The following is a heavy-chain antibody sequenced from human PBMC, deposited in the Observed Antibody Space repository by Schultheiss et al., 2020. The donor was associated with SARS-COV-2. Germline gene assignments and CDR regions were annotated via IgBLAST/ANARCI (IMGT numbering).Heavy chain of an antibody. CDR2: IYHSGST. V-gene: IGHV4-39*07. CDR1: GGSISSSSYY. D-gene: IGHD3-10*01. J-gene: IGHJ4*02. CDR3: ARDGGDLGSFDY. Sequence: SQTLSLTCTVSGGSISSSSYYWGWIRQPPGKGLEWIGSIYHSGSTYYNPSLKSRVTMSVDTSKNQFSLKLSSVTAADTAVYYCARDGGDLGSFDYWGQGTLVTVSS.